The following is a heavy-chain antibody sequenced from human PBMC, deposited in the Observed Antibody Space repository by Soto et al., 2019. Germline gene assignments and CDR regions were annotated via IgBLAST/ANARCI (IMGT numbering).Heavy chain of an antibody. D-gene: IGHD3-10*01. Sequence: PSETLSLTCTVSGGSTSSYYWSWIRQPPGKGLEWIGYIYYSGSTNYNPSLKSRVTISVDTSKNQFSLKLSSVTAADTAVYYCARHSKYYGYYYYYMDVWGKGTTVTVSS. J-gene: IGHJ6*03. CDR2: IYYSGST. CDR1: GGSTSSYY. V-gene: IGHV4-59*08. CDR3: ARHSKYYGYYYYYMDV.